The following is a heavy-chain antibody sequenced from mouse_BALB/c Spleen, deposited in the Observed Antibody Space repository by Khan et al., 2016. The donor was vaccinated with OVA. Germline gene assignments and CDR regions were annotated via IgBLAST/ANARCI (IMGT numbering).Heavy chain of an antibody. CDR3: AGSYDGAWLAY. CDR1: GYTFTDYV. CDR2: IYPGSGRT. Sequence: QVQLKESGPELVKPGASVKMSCKASGYTFTDYVITWVNQRTGQGLEWIGEIYPGSGRTYYNERFKDQATLTADKSSNTAYMQLSSLTSEDSAVYFCAGSYDGAWLAYWGQGTLVTVSA. D-gene: IGHD1-1*01. J-gene: IGHJ3*01. V-gene: IGHV1-77*01.